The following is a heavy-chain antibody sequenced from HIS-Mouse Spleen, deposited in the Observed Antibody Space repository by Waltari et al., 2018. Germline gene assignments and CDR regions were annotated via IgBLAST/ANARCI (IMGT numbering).Heavy chain of an antibody. CDR2: IYYSGST. CDR1: GGFISSSSSY. Sequence: QLQLQESGPGLVKPSATLSLTCTVSGGFISSSSSYWGCIRQPPGKGLECIGSIYYSGSTYYNPSLKSRVTISVDTSKNQFSLKLSSVTAADTAVYYCAREIPYSSSWYDWYFDLWGRGTLVTVSS. D-gene: IGHD6-13*01. J-gene: IGHJ2*01. V-gene: IGHV4-39*07. CDR3: AREIPYSSSWYDWYFDL.